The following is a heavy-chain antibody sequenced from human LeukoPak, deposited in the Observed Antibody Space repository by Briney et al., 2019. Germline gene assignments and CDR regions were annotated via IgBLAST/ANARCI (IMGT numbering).Heavy chain of an antibody. V-gene: IGHV1-69*13. CDR1: GGTFSSYA. Sequence: SVKVSCKASGGTFSSYAISWVRQAPGQGLEWMGGIIPIFGTANYAQKFQGRVTITADESTSTAYMELSSLRSEDTAVYYCARVRGYSGYDGASYYYGMDVWGQGTTVTVSS. CDR3: ARVRGYSGYDGASYYYGMDV. D-gene: IGHD5-12*01. J-gene: IGHJ6*02. CDR2: IIPIFGTA.